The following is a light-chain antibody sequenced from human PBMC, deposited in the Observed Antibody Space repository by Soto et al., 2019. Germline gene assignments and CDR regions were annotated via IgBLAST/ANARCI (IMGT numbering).Light chain of an antibody. CDR2: DTT. J-gene: IGLJ3*02. V-gene: IGLV7-46*01. CDR3: LLSYGDARV. Sequence: QTVVTQEPSPTVSPGRTVTLTCSSATGAVTSDHYAYWFQQKPGQAPWTLIYDTTNRHSWTPARFSGSLLGGKAALTLSGAQPADEADYYCLLSYGDARVFGGGTKVTVL. CDR1: TGAVTSDHY.